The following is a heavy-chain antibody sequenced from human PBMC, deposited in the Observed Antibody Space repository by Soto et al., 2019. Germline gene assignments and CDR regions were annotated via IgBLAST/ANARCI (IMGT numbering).Heavy chain of an antibody. Sequence: QVQLQESGPGLVKPSETLSLTCTVSGGSISSYYWSWIRQPPGKGLEWIGYIYYSGSTNYNPSLKSRVTISVDTSKNQFSLKLSSVTAADTAVYYCARQGRFGPFGYWGQGTLVTVSS. J-gene: IGHJ4*02. V-gene: IGHV4-59*08. CDR2: IYYSGST. CDR1: GGSISSYY. D-gene: IGHD3-10*01. CDR3: ARQGRFGPFGY.